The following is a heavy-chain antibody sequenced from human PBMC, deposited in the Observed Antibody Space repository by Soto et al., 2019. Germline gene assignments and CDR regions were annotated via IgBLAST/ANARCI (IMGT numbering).Heavy chain of an antibody. CDR2: ITAYNGNT. CDR1: GYTFSNFG. D-gene: IGHD5-18*01. J-gene: IGHJ4*02. CDR3: ARFGRGFSSAFDFDY. V-gene: IGHV1-18*01. Sequence: VQLVQSGAEVKKPAASVKVSCKASGYTFSNFGISWVRLAPGQGLEWMGWITAYNGNTHYAQNFQGRVTMTTDTSTSTAYMDLRSLRSDDTAIYYCARFGRGFSSAFDFDYWGQGTLVTVSS.